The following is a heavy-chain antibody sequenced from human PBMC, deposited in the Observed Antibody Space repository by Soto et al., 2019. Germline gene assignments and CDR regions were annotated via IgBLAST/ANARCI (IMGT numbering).Heavy chain of an antibody. Sequence: SVKVACKASGGTFISYAISWVRQAPGQGLEWMGGIIPIFGTANYAQKFQGRVTITADESTSTAYMELSSLRSEDTAVYYCARDLGQQQLEIGPDNWFDPWGQGTLVTVSS. CDR1: GGTFISYA. CDR2: IIPIFGTA. CDR3: ARDLGQQQLEIGPDNWFDP. D-gene: IGHD6-13*01. V-gene: IGHV1-69*01. J-gene: IGHJ5*02.